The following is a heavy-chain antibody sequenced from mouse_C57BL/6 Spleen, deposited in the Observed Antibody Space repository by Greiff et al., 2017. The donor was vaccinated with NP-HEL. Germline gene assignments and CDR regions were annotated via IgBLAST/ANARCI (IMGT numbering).Heavy chain of an antibody. CDR3: GRERDIKHSKYKTWFAL. CDR1: GFTFSDYY. D-gene: IGHD2-5*01. V-gene: IGHV5-16*01. J-gene: IGHJ3*01. Sequence: EVQGVESEGGLVQPGSSMKLSCTASGFTFSDYYMAWVRQVPEKGLEWVANINYDGSSTYYLDSLKSRFIISRDNAKNILYLQMSSLKSEDTATYNSGRERDIKHSKYKTWFALSGARTLVTVSP. CDR2: INYDGSST.